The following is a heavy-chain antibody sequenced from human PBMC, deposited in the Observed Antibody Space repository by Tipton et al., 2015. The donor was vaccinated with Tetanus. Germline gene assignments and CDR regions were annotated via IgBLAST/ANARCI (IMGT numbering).Heavy chain of an antibody. CDR1: GGSISSGGYF. V-gene: IGHV4-31*03. CDR2: INYSGST. J-gene: IGHJ5*02. Sequence: TLSLTCSVSGGSISSGGYFWNWVRQHPGKGLEWTGYINYSGSTHYNPSLESRVTISVDTSKNQFSLKMTSVTAADTAIYYCARDQGGGRVVRLNWFDPWGQGTLVTVSS. D-gene: IGHD6-6*01. CDR3: ARDQGGGRVVRLNWFDP.